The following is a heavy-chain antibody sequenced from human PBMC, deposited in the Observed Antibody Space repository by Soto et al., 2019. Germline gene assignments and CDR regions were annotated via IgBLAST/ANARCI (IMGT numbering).Heavy chain of an antibody. CDR3: GRLGIVGATTCFDY. CDR1: GGSISSSSYY. V-gene: IGHV4-39*01. Sequence: SETLSLTSTVSGGSISSSSYYWGWIRQPPGKGLEWIGSIYYSGSTYYNPSLKSRGTISVHTGKNQCSPKLRSVTAADTAVYYCGRLGIVGATTCFDYWGQGTLVTVSS. D-gene: IGHD1-26*01. J-gene: IGHJ4*02. CDR2: IYYSGST.